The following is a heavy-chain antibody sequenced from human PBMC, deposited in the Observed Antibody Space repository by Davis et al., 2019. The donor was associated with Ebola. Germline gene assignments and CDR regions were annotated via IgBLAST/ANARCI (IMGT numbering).Heavy chain of an antibody. CDR1: GNSFTSHW. J-gene: IGHJ3*02. CDR2: IYTGDSDT. Sequence: GESLKISCKDSGNSFTSHWIGWVRQMPGKGLEWMGIIYTGDSDTRYSPSFRGQVTISAGKSIKTAFLQWSSLKASDTGIYYCASLRRTITGMDDSFDIWGQGTMVTVSS. V-gene: IGHV5-51*01. D-gene: IGHD7-27*01. CDR3: ASLRRTITGMDDSFDI.